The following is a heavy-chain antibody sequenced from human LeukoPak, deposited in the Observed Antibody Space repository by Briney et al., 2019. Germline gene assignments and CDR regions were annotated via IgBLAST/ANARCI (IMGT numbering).Heavy chain of an antibody. CDR2: ISATGGST. Sequence: PGGSLRLSCAASGFTFSNYVMSLVRQAPGKGLEWVSGISATGGSTHYADSVKGRFTISRDNSKKMLYLQMNGLRAEDTAVYYCAKGKYYGSGSYCIFDYWGQGTLVTVSS. CDR1: GFTFSNYV. D-gene: IGHD3-10*01. CDR3: AKGKYYGSGSYCIFDY. V-gene: IGHV3-23*01. J-gene: IGHJ4*02.